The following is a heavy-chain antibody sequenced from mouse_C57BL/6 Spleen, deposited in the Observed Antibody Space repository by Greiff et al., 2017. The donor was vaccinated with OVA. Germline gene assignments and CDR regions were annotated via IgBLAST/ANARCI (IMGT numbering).Heavy chain of an antibody. CDR2: ISGGGGNT. CDR1: GFTFSSYT. CDR3: ARHYYGSRGAMDD. V-gene: IGHV5-9*01. J-gene: IGHJ4*01. D-gene: IGHD1-1*01. Sequence: EVMLVESGGGLVKPGGSLKLSCAASGFTFSSYTMSWVRQTPEKRLEWVATISGGGGNTYYPDSVKGRFTISRDHAKNTRYLQMSSLRSEDTALYYCARHYYGSRGAMDDWGQGTSVTVSS.